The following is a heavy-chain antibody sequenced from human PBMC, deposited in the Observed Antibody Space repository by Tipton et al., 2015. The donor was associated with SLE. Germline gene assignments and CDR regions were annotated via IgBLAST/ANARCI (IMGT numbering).Heavy chain of an antibody. CDR1: GFTFGDYA. V-gene: IGHV3-9*01. CDR2: ITWNSGII. CDR3: AKGRTTMIQGVFIDS. J-gene: IGHJ4*02. Sequence: RSLRLSCAGSGFTFGDYAMHWVRQVPGKGLEWVSGITWNSGIIEYADSVKGRFSISRDNAKNSLFLQMETLSAGDTALYYCAKGRTTMIQGVFIDSWGQGTLVIVSS. D-gene: IGHD3-10*01.